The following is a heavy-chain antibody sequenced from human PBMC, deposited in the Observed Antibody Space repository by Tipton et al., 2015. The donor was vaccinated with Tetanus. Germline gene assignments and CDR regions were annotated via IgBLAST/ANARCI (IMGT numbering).Heavy chain of an antibody. J-gene: IGHJ4*02. Sequence: SLRLSCEVSGFMFSRYTMNWVRQAPGKGLEWVSSISSTSSYIYYADSLKGRFTISRDNAKNSLYLQMDSLRVEDTAVYYCASGSTLDYWGQGTLVTVSS. CDR3: ASGSTLDY. CDR1: GFMFSRYT. D-gene: IGHD6-25*01. V-gene: IGHV3-21*01. CDR2: ISSTSSYI.